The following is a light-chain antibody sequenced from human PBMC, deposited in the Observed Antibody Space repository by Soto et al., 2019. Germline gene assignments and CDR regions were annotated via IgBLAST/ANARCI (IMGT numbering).Light chain of an antibody. V-gene: IGKV1-13*02. Sequence: AIQLTQSPSSLSASVGDRVTITCRASQGSSSALAWYQQKPGKAPKLLIYDASSLESGVPSRFSGSGSGTDFTLTISSLQPEDFATYYGQQFNSYRFTFGPGTKVDIK. CDR2: DAS. J-gene: IGKJ3*01. CDR3: QQFNSYRFT. CDR1: QGSSSA.